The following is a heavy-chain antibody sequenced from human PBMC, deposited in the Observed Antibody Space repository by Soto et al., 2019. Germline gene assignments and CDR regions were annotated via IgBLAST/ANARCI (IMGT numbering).Heavy chain of an antibody. CDR2: ISGSGGST. Sequence: PGGSLRLSCAASGFTFSSYAMSWVRQAPGKGLEWVSAISGSGGSTYYADSVKGRFTISRDNSKNTLYLQMNSLRAEDTAVYYCAKRGVSGNYHYYMDVWGKGTTVTVSS. J-gene: IGHJ6*03. V-gene: IGHV3-23*01. D-gene: IGHD3-10*01. CDR1: GFTFSSYA. CDR3: AKRGVSGNYHYYMDV.